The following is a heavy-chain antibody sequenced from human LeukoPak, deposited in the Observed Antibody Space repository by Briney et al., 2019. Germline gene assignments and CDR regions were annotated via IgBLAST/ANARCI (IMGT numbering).Heavy chain of an antibody. CDR3: AIERPYFDY. J-gene: IGHJ4*02. V-gene: IGHV3-21*01. CDR1: GGSFSGYY. Sequence: ETLSLTCAVYGGSFSGYYWSWVRQAPGKGLEWVSSISSSSSDIYYADSVKGRFTISRDNANAKNSLYLQMNSLRAEDTAVYYCAIERPYFDYWGQGTLVTVSS. CDR2: ISSSSSDI.